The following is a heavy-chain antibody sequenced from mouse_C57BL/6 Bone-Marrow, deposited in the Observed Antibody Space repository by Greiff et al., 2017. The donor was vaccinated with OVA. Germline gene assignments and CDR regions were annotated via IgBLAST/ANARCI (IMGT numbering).Heavy chain of an antibody. CDR3: AGMGGGFAY. J-gene: IGHJ3*01. Sequence: VQLQQSGAELVRPGTSVKVSCKASGYAFTNYLIEWVKQRPGQGLEWIGVINPGSGGTNYNEKFKGKATLTGDKSSSTAYMQLSSLTSEDSAVYFCAGMGGGFAYWCRGTLVTVSA. CDR1: GYAFTNYL. CDR2: INPGSGGT. V-gene: IGHV1-54*01.